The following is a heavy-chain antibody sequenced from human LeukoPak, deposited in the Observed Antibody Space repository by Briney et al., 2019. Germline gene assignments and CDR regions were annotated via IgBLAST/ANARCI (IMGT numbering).Heavy chain of an antibody. CDR3: ARERIRAAVTGWFDS. CDR2: ISSSGGIM. CDR1: GFTFSDHD. Sequence: GGSLRLSCAASGFTFSDHDMSWIRQAPGKGLEWVAKISSSGGIMYYADSLKGRFSISRDNAQKSLYLQMTSLRAEDAALYYCARERIRAAVTGWFDSWGQGTLVTVSS. D-gene: IGHD2-15*01. V-gene: IGHV3-11*04. J-gene: IGHJ5*01.